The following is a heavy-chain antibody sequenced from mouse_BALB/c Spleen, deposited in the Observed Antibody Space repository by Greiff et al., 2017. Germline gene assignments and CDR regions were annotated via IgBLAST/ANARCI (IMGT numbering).Heavy chain of an antibody. J-gene: IGHJ4*01. V-gene: IGHV7-3*02. CDR2: IRNKANGYTT. Sequence: EVKLMESGGGLVQPGGSLRLSCATSGFTFTDYYMSWVRQPPGKALEWLGFIRNKANGYTTEYSASVKGRFTISRDNSQSILYLQMNTLRAEDSATYYCASLYEAMDYWGQGTSVTVSS. CDR3: ASLYEAMDY. CDR1: GFTFTDYY.